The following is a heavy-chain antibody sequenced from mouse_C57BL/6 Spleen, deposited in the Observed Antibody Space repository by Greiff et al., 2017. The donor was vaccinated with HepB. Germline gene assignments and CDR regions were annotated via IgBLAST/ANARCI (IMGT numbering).Heavy chain of an antibody. D-gene: IGHD2-4*01. CDR2: IHPSDSET. J-gene: IGHJ2*01. CDR1: GYTFTSYW. V-gene: IGHV1-52*01. Sequence: QVQLQQPGAELVRPGSSVKLSCKASGYTFTSYWMHWVKQRPIQGLEWIGNIHPSDSETHYNQKFKDKATLTVDKSSSTAYMQLSSLTSEDSAVYYCARGDYLYYFDYWGQGTTFTVSS. CDR3: ARGDYLYYFDY.